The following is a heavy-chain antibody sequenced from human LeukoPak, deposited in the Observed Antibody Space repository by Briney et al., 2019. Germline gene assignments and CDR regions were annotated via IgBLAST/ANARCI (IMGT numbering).Heavy chain of an antibody. CDR2: IKEDGSEK. Sequence: GGSLRLSCAASGFTFSKYWMSWVRQAPGRGLEWVANIKEDGSEKYYVDSVKGRFTISRDNAKNSLYLQMNSLRAEDTAVYHCARDASKGTIFGVVPPYYYYYMDVWGKGTTVTVSS. V-gene: IGHV3-7*01. J-gene: IGHJ6*03. CDR1: GFTFSKYW. D-gene: IGHD3-3*01. CDR3: ARDASKGTIFGVVPPYYYYYMDV.